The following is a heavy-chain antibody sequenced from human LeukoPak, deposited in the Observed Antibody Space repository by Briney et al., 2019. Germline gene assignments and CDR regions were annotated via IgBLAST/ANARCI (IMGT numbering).Heavy chain of an antibody. CDR3: ARDPSYSGSYYAPRELDY. Sequence: GGSLRLSCAASGVTVSSNYMSWVRQAPGKGLEWISYISTSSSTIDYADSVKGRFTISRDNAKNSLHLQMNSLRAEDTAVYYCARDPSYSGSYYAPRELDYWGQGTLVTVSS. CDR1: GVTVSSNY. J-gene: IGHJ4*02. D-gene: IGHD1-26*01. CDR2: ISTSSSTI. V-gene: IGHV3-48*01.